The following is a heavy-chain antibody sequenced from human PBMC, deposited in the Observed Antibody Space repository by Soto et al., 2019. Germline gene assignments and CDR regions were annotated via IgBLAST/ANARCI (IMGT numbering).Heavy chain of an antibody. Sequence: ASVKVSCKASGYTFTSYAMHWVRQATGQRLEWMGGINAGNGNTKDSQKFQGRVTITRDTSARTAYMELSSLRSEDTAVYYCARDRGGVIVYYYWGQGTLVTVSS. D-gene: IGHD3-16*02. CDR3: ARDRGGVIVYYY. CDR1: GYTFTSYA. J-gene: IGHJ4*02. V-gene: IGHV1-3*01. CDR2: INAGNGNT.